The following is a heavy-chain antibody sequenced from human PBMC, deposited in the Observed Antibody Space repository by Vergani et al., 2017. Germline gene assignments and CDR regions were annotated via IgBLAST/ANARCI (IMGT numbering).Heavy chain of an antibody. CDR1: GFTFSGSA. CDR3: AKEHLLGYCRGDDCYSGDF. V-gene: IGHV3-73*02. D-gene: IGHD2-21*02. CDR2: IRSKANSYAT. J-gene: IGHJ4*02. Sequence: EVQLVESGGGLVQPGGSLKLSCAASGFTFSGSAMHWVRQASGKGLEWVGRIRSKANSYATAYAASVKGRFTISRDNSNNWLFLHMSSLRVEDTARYFCAKEHLLGYCRGDDCYSGDFSGQGTPVTVSS.